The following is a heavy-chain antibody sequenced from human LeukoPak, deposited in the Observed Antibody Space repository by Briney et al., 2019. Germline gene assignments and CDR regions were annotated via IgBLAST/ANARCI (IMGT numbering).Heavy chain of an antibody. V-gene: IGHV1-18*01. J-gene: IGHJ6*03. CDR2: ISAYNGNT. CDR3: ASGRYSSSWHNYYYYYMDV. D-gene: IGHD6-13*01. Sequence: ASVKVSCKASGYTFTTYGISWVRQAPGQGLEWMGWISAYNGNTNYAQKLQGRVTMTTDTSTSTAYMELRSLRSDDTAVYYCASGRYSSSWHNYYYYYMDVWGKGTTVTVSS. CDR1: GYTFTTYG.